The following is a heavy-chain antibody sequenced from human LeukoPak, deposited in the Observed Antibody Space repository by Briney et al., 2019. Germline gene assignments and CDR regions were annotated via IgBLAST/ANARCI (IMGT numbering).Heavy chain of an antibody. V-gene: IGHV4-59*12. Sequence: SETLSLTCTVSGGSISSYYWSWIRQPPGKGLEWIGYIYYSGSTNYNPSLKSRVTISVDTSKNQFSLKLSSVTAADTAVYYCARELTTHVRRYDYYYMDVWGKGTTVTISS. D-gene: IGHD4-11*01. J-gene: IGHJ6*03. CDR3: ARELTTHVRRYDYYYMDV. CDR2: IYYSGST. CDR1: GGSISSYY.